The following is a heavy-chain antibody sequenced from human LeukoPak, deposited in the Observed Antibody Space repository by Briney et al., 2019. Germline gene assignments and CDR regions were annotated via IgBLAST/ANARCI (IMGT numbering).Heavy chain of an antibody. J-gene: IGHJ6*02. Sequence: GGSLRLSCAASGFTFSSYSMNWVRQAPGKGLEWVSYISSSSSTIYYADSVKGRFTISRDNAKNSLYLQMNSLRAEDTAVYYCARDFPYSGSWYHYYGMDVWGQGTTVTVSS. CDR3: ARDFPYSGSWYHYYGMDV. CDR2: ISSSSSTI. CDR1: GFTFSSYS. V-gene: IGHV3-48*04. D-gene: IGHD6-13*01.